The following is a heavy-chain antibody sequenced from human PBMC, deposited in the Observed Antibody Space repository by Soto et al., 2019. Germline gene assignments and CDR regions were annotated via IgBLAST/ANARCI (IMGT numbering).Heavy chain of an antibody. V-gene: IGHV4-59*01. Sequence: QVQLQESGPGLVKPSETLSPTCTVSGGSISSYYWSWIRQPPGKGLEWIGSIYYSGSTNNNPSLKSRATISVGTSENHFSLKLSSVTAADTAVYYCARDRRDTAMGESGWFDPRGQGTLVTVSS. CDR1: GGSISSYY. CDR2: IYYSGST. D-gene: IGHD5-18*01. CDR3: ARDRRDTAMGESGWFDP. J-gene: IGHJ5*02.